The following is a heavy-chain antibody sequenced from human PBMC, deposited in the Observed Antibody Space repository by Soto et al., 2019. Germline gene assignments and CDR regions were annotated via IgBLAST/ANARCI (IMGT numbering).Heavy chain of an antibody. D-gene: IGHD6-13*01. Sequence: PSETLSLTCTVSGGSLSSSSYYWGWIRQPPGKGLEWIGSIYYSGSTYYNPSLKSRVTISVDTSKNQFSLKLSSVTAADTAVYYCARQGPSTRIQLWRGQHSSSWSPYYYYGMDVWGQGTTVTVSS. CDR2: IYYSGST. J-gene: IGHJ6*02. V-gene: IGHV4-39*01. CDR1: GGSLSSSSYY. CDR3: ARQGPSTRIQLWRGQHSSSWSPYYYYGMDV.